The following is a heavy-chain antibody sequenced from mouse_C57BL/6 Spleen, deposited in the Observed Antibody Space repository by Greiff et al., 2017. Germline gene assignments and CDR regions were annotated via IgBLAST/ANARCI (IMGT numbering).Heavy chain of an antibody. Sequence: DVMLVESGGDLVKPGGSLKLSCAASGFTFSSYGMSWVRQTPDKRLEWVAPISSGGSYTYYPDSVKGRFTISRDNAKNTLYLQMSSLKSEDTAMYYCARPPYGNYEYFDVWGTGTTVTVSS. D-gene: IGHD2-1*01. CDR1: GFTFSSYG. CDR2: ISSGGSYT. CDR3: ARPPYGNYEYFDV. V-gene: IGHV5-6*02. J-gene: IGHJ1*03.